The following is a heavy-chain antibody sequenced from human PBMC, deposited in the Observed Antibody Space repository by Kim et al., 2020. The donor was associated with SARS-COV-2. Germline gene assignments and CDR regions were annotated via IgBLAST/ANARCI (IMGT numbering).Heavy chain of an antibody. Sequence: ASVKVSCKASGYTFTGYYMHWVRQAPGQGLEWMGWINPNSGGTNYAQKFQGRVTMTRDTSISTAYMELSRLRSDDTAVYYCAREGITMVRGFRSWFDPWGQGTLVTVSS. J-gene: IGHJ5*02. V-gene: IGHV1-2*02. CDR1: GYTFTGYY. CDR2: INPNSGGT. CDR3: AREGITMVRGFRSWFDP. D-gene: IGHD3-10*01.